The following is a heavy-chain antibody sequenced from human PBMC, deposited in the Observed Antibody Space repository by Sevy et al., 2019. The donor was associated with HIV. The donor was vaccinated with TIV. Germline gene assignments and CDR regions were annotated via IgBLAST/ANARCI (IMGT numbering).Heavy chain of an antibody. CDR2: ILDRGDQT. D-gene: IGHD3-16*01. CDR1: GFIFGDYD. V-gene: IGHV3-30*03. J-gene: IGHJ6*02. Sequence: GGSLRLSCTVSGFIFGDYDMHWVRQAPGKGLEWVSLILDRGDQTFYGESVKGRSTISRDNAKNTLCLQMSRLRHEDTAGYYCVAEPPYGGHGNYHYGLDLWGQGTTVTV. CDR3: VAEPPYGGHGNYHYGLDL.